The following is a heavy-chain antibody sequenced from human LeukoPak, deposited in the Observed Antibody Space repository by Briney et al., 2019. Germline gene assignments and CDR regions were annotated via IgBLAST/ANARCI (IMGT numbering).Heavy chain of an antibody. D-gene: IGHD2-2*01. CDR3: ARVVDDIVVVPAAMDY. CDR1: GFTFSSYW. CDR2: IKQDGSEK. Sequence: GGSLRLSCAASGFTFSSYWMSWVRQAPGKRLEWVANIKQDGSEKYYVDSVKGRFTISRDNAKNSLYLQMNSLRAEDTAVYYCARVVDDIVVVPAAMDYWGQGTLVTVSS. V-gene: IGHV3-7*03. J-gene: IGHJ4*02.